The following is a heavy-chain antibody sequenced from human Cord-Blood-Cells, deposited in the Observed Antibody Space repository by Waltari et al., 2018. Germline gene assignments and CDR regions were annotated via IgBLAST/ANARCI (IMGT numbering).Heavy chain of an antibody. Sequence: QVQLQQWGAGLLKPSETLSLTCAVYGGSFSGYYWSWIRQPPGKGLEWIGEINHSGSTNYNPSLKSRVTISVDTSKNQFSLKLSSVTAADTAVYYCARGLNDAFDIWGQGTMVTVSP. V-gene: IGHV4-34*01. CDR2: INHSGST. CDR1: GGSFSGYY. J-gene: IGHJ3*02. CDR3: ARGLNDAFDI.